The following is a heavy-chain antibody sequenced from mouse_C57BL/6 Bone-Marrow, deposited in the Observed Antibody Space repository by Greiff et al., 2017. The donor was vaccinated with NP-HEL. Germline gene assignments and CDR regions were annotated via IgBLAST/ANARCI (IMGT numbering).Heavy chain of an antibody. D-gene: IGHD1-1*01. Sequence: VQGVESGPGLVAPSQSLSITCTVSGFSLTSYAISWVRQPPGKGLEWLGVIWAGGGTNYNSALKSRLSISKDNSKSQVFLKMNSLQTDDTARYYCARNFYGSHQAWFAYWGQGTLVTVSA. CDR3: ARNFYGSHQAWFAY. CDR2: IWAGGGT. CDR1: GFSLTSYA. V-gene: IGHV2-9-1*01. J-gene: IGHJ3*01.